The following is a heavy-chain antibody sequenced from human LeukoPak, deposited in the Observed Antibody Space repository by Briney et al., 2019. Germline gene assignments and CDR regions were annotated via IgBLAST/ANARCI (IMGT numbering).Heavy chain of an antibody. CDR1: GFTFSSCW. V-gene: IGHV3-74*01. J-gene: IGHJ4*02. CDR2: IKTDGTST. Sequence: SGGSLRLSCAASGFTFSSCWMHWVRQAPGKGLVWVSRIKTDGTSTNYADSVKGRFTISRDNAKNSLYLQMNSLRAEDTAVYYCARDPGIWNDGMAPDYWGQGTLVTVSS. D-gene: IGHD1-1*01. CDR3: ARDPGIWNDGMAPDY.